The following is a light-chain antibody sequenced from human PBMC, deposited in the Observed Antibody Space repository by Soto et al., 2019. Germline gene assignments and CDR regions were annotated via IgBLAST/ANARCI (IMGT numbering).Light chain of an antibody. CDR1: QSVSSN. CDR3: QQYNNWPRT. Sequence: EIVMTQSPATLSVSPGERDTLSCRVSQSVSSNLAWYQQKPGQAPRLLIYGASTRATGIPARFSGSGSGTEFTLTISSLQSEDFAVYYCQQYNNWPRTFGQGTKV. CDR2: GAS. J-gene: IGKJ1*01. V-gene: IGKV3-15*01.